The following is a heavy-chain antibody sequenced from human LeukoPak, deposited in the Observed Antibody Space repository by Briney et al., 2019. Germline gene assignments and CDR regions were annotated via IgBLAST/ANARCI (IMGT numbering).Heavy chain of an antibody. CDR2: IYSSMTT. J-gene: IGHJ4*02. CDR1: GGSISLYY. D-gene: IGHD3-22*01. V-gene: IGHV4-4*09. Sequence: SDTLSLTCSVSGGSISLYYCSWIRQSPGKCLECIGFIYSSMTTKYNPCLKSRVYISIDMSKSQFSLKVSSVTASDTAVYYCARLDDREKFDKWGQGTPVTVSS. CDR3: ARLDDREKFDK.